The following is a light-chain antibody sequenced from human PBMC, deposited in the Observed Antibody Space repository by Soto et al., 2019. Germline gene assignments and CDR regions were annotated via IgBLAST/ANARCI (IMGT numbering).Light chain of an antibody. CDR1: QSVSSN. CDR3: QQYNNWPQT. CDR2: GAS. Sequence: EIVMTQSPATLSVSPGERVTLSCRASQSVSSNLAWYQQKPVQAPRPLIYGASIRATGGPARFSGRGSGTEFTSTITSLQSVDVVVYYCQQYNNWPQTVGQGTKLEI. J-gene: IGKJ2*01. V-gene: IGKV3-15*01.